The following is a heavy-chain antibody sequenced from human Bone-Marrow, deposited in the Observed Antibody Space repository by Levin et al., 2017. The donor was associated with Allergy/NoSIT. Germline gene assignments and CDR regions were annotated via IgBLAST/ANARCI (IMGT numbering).Heavy chain of an antibody. Sequence: SETLSLTCTLSGGSITSGGYSWSWIRHLPGKGLEWIGYISFNGGTFDNPSLGSRITMSLDTSKNQFSLRLRSVTAAATALYYCARTQRGDRGPGFFDLWGQGTLVTVSS. D-gene: IGHD5-12*01. CDR3: ARTQRGDRGPGFFDL. J-gene: IGHJ4*02. CDR1: GGSITSGGYS. CDR2: ISFNGGT. V-gene: IGHV4-31*03.